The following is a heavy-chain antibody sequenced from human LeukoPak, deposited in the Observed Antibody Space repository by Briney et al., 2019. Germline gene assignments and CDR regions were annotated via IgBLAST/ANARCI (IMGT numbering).Heavy chain of an antibody. Sequence: PSETLSLTCTVSGDSISSSSYSWGWLRQPPGKGLEWIGSIYYSGSTYYNLSLKSRVTISVDTSKNQFSLKLSSVTAADTAVYYCARGRIARLPYFDYWGQGTLVTVSS. CDR3: ARGRIARLPYFDY. CDR2: IYYSGST. D-gene: IGHD5-18*01. J-gene: IGHJ4*02. CDR1: GDSISSSSYS. V-gene: IGHV4-39*07.